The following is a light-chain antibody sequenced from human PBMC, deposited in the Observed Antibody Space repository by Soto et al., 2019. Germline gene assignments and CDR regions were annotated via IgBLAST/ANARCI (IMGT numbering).Light chain of an antibody. V-gene: IGLV1-40*01. CDR2: GNS. CDR1: SSNIGAGYD. Sequence: QSVLTQPPSVSGAPGQRVTISCTGSSSNIGAGYDVHWYQQLPGTAPKLLIYGNSNRPSGVPDRFSGSKSGPSASLAITGLQAEDEADHYCQSYDSSLSALFGGGTKLTVL. CDR3: QSYDSSLSAL. J-gene: IGLJ3*02.